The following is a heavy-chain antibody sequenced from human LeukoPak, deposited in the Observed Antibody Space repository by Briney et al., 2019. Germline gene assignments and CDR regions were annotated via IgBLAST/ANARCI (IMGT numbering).Heavy chain of an antibody. CDR2: MNPNSGNT. CDR1: GGTFSSYA. J-gene: IGHJ3*02. CDR3: ARRRWGDYDFWSGYYSKGDAFDI. Sequence: ASVKVSCKASGGTFSSYAINWVRQATGQGLEWMGWMNPNSGNTGYEQKFQGRVTITRNTSISTAYMELSSLRSEDTAVYYCARRRWGDYDFWSGYYSKGDAFDIWGQGTMVTVSS. V-gene: IGHV1-8*03. D-gene: IGHD3-3*01.